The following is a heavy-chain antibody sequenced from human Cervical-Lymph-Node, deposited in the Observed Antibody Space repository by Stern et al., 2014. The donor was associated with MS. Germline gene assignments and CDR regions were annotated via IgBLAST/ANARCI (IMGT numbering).Heavy chain of an antibody. D-gene: IGHD6-6*01. CDR1: GYTFTDYY. J-gene: IGHJ4*02. CDR2: INPNSGGT. CDR3: ARALAARMGVVY. V-gene: IGHV1-2*02. Sequence: VQLLESGAEVKKPGASVTVSCKASGYTFTDYYMHWVRQAPGQGLEWMGWINPNSGGTNYAQEFQGRVTMTRDTSISTAFMELSRLRSDDTAVYYCARALAARMGVVYWGQGTLVTVSS.